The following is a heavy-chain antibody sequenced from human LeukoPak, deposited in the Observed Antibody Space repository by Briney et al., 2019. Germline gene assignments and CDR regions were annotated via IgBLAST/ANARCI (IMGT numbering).Heavy chain of an antibody. V-gene: IGHV1-18*01. J-gene: IGHJ4*02. D-gene: IGHD6-6*01. Sequence: ASVKVSCKASGYDFINFGISWVRQAPGQGLEWMGWRSIYNGNTDYKLQGRVTMTTDTSTSTAYMEVRSLRSDDTAVYYCARGGPFPSGSSSREYYLDYWGQGTLVTVSS. CDR2: RSIYNGNT. CDR1: GYDFINFG. CDR3: ARGGPFPSGSSSREYYLDY.